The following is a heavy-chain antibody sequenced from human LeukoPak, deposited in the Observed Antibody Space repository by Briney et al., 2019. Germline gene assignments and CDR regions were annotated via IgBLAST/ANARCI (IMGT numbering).Heavy chain of an antibody. CDR1: GGSISSSSYY. D-gene: IGHD3-10*01. CDR3: AKNRGLIIYDDFDI. J-gene: IGHJ3*02. V-gene: IGHV3-23*01. Sequence: ETLSLTCTVSGGSISSSSYYWGWVRQAPGKGLEWVSAISGSGSNTYYADSVKGRFTISRDNSKNTLYLQMKSLRAEDTATYSCAKNRGLIIYDDFDIWGQGTMVTVSS. CDR2: ISGSGSNT.